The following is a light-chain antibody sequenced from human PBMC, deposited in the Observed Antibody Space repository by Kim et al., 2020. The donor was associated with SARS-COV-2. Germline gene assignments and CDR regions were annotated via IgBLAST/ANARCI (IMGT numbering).Light chain of an antibody. Sequence: SIGDRVTITGRASQDMSNSLAWYQQKPGKVPQVLIYGAATLQSGVPSRFSGSGSGTEFTLTIGSLQTEDVATYYCQKYNSAPWTFGPVTKVDIK. V-gene: IGKV1-27*01. J-gene: IGKJ1*01. CDR1: QDMSNS. CDR2: GAA. CDR3: QKYNSAPWT.